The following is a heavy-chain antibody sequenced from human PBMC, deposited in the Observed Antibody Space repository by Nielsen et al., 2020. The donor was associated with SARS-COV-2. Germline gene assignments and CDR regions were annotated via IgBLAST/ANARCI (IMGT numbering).Heavy chain of an antibody. V-gene: IGHV4-59*06. CDR3: VRDGGYDDRFDP. CDR1: GGSISSYY. D-gene: IGHD3-22*01. Sequence: SETLSLTCTVSGGSISSYYWSWIRQPPGKGLEWVGYIYYNGRPYYNPSLKSRVNILVDTSKNQLSLKLNSVTAADTAVYYCVRDGGYDDRFDPWGQGSLVTVSS. CDR2: IYYNGRP. J-gene: IGHJ5*02.